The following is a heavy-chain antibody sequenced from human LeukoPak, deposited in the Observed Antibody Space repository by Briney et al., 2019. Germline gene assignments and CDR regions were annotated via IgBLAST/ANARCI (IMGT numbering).Heavy chain of an antibody. Sequence: ASVKVSCKVSGYTLSELSMHWVRHAPGKGREWMGGFDPEDDERVYAQKFQGRVTMTEDTSTDTAYMELSSLRSEDTAIYYCATELRSGYFDYWGQGTLVTVSS. CDR2: FDPEDDER. CDR3: ATELRSGYFDY. J-gene: IGHJ4*02. D-gene: IGHD3-22*01. CDR1: GYTLSELS. V-gene: IGHV1-24*01.